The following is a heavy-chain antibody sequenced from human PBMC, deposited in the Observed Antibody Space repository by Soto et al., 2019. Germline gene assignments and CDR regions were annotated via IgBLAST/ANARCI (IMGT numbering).Heavy chain of an antibody. D-gene: IGHD3-16*01. J-gene: IGHJ6*03. CDR1: SGSISSSNW. V-gene: IGHV4-4*02. CDR3: ARLADPGGYYYMVV. Sequence: SETLSLTCAVSSGSISSSNWWSWVRQPPGKGLEWIGEIYHSGSTNYNPSLKSRVTISVDKSKNQFSLKLSSVTAADTAVYYCARLADPGGYYYMVVWGKGTTVTVFS. CDR2: IYHSGST.